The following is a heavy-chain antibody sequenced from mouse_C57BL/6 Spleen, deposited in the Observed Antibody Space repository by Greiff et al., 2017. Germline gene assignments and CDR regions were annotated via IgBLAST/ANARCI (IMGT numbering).Heavy chain of an antibody. Sequence: VQLQQSGAELVRPGASVKLSCTASGFNIKDYYMHWVKQRPEQGLEWIGRIDPEDGDTAYAPKFQGKATMSADTSSNPAYLQLSSLTSEDTAVYSCSTGGKGGYFDYWGQGTTLTVSS. CDR3: STGGKGGYFDY. CDR1: GFNIKDYY. J-gene: IGHJ2*01. D-gene: IGHD1-3*01. V-gene: IGHV14-1*01. CDR2: IDPEDGDT.